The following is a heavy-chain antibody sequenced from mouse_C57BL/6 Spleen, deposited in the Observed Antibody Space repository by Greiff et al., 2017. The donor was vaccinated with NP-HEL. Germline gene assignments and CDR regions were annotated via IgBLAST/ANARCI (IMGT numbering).Heavy chain of an antibody. CDR1: GFNIKDYY. CDR2: IDPEDGGT. V-gene: IGHV14-2*01. D-gene: IGHD2-1*01. Sequence: VQLQQSGAELVKPGASVKLSCTASGFNIKDYYMHWVKQRTEQGLEWIGRIDPEDGGTKYAPKFQGKATITADTSSNTAYLQLSSLTSEDTAVYYCAPRAYGNYRYFDVWGTGTTVTVSS. J-gene: IGHJ1*03. CDR3: APRAYGNYRYFDV.